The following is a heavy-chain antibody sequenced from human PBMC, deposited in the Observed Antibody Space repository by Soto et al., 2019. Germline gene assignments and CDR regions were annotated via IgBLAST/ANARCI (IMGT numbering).Heavy chain of an antibody. J-gene: IGHJ6*02. D-gene: IGHD1-1*01. CDR1: AYTLTDCG. Sequence: QVQLVQSAAEVKKPGASVKVSCRSSAYTLTDCGLHWVRQAAGEALEWMGWINPNNGDTKYSQKFQGRVTMTTDTSANTAYMDLSGLRSEDTAVYYCARDTWITTRHMDVWGQGTTVTVSS. V-gene: IGHV1-3*01. CDR3: ARDTWITTRHMDV. CDR2: INPNNGDT.